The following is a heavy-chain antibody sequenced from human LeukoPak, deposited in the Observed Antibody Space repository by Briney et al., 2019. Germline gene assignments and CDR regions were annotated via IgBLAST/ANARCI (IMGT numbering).Heavy chain of an antibody. V-gene: IGHV3-23*01. CDR2: LSGSGGRT. CDR1: GFTFSSYG. CDR3: TAEYYYDSSGYSAPPDFDY. D-gene: IGHD3-22*01. Sequence: GGTLRLSCAASGFTFSSYGMSWVRQAPGKGLEWVSALSGSGGRTYYADSVKGRFTISRDNSKNTLYLQMNSLKTEDTAVYYCTAEYYYDSSGYSAPPDFDYWGQGTLVTVSS. J-gene: IGHJ4*02.